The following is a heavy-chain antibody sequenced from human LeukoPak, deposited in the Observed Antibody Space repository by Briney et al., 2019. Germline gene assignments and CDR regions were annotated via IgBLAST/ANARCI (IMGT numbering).Heavy chain of an antibody. D-gene: IGHD1-26*01. CDR3: ARSGSYAPHYFDY. CDR1: GGSISSGSYH. CDR2: IYTSGST. Sequence: PSQTLSLTCTVSGGSISSGSYHWSWIRQPAGKGLEWIGRIYTSGSTNHNPSLKSRVTISGDTSKNQFYLELNSVTAADTAVYYCARSGSYAPHYFDYWGQGTLVTVSS. V-gene: IGHV4-61*02. J-gene: IGHJ4*02.